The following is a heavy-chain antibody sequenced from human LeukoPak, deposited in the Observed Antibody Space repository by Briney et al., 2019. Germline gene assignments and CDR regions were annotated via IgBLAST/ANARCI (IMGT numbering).Heavy chain of an antibody. CDR1: GFTFNTYN. D-gene: IGHD2-8*02. CDR2: ISGSSSNI. Sequence: PGGSLRLSCAASGFTFNTYNMNWVRQAPGKGLEWVSSISGSSSNIYYADSVKGRFTISRDNAKNSLFLQMNSLRVEDTAVYYCARDLLGGLYPSDSWGQGTLVTVSS. J-gene: IGHJ4*02. CDR3: ARDLLGGLYPSDS. V-gene: IGHV3-21*01.